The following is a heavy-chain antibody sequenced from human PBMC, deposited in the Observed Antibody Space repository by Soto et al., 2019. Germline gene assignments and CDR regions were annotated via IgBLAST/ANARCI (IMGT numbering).Heavy chain of an antibody. Sequence: QLQLQESGSGLVKPSQTLSLTCAVSGGSISSGGYSWSWIRQPPGKGLEWIGYIYHSGSTYYNPSLXRXRXIXXDRSKNQFSLKLSSVTAADTAVYYCARGQVVAAQHWGQGTLVTVSS. D-gene: IGHD2-15*01. CDR1: GGSISSGGYS. V-gene: IGHV4-30-2*01. CDR3: ARGQVVAAQH. J-gene: IGHJ4*02. CDR2: IYHSGST.